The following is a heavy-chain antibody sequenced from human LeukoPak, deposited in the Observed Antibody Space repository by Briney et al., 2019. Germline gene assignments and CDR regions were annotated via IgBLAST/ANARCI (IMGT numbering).Heavy chain of an antibody. CDR1: GYTFTGYY. CDR3: ARGQGSSWFDY. J-gene: IGHJ4*02. V-gene: IGHV1-2*02. CDR2: IDPNAGVT. Sequence: ASMKVSCKASGYTFTGYYMHWVRQAPGPGLEWMGWIDPNAGVTYCAQKFQGRVTMARDTSISTAYLELSTVTSDDAAIYYCARGQGSSWFDYWGQGTLVTVSS. D-gene: IGHD6-13*01.